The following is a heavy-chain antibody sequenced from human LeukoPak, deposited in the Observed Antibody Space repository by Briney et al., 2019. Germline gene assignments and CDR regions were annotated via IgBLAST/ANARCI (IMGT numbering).Heavy chain of an antibody. Sequence: SQTLSLTCTVSGASLSSGDQYWIWIRQSPGKGLEWIGSIHPSGRLYNNPSLESRVTISIDTSKNQFSLNLNSMTAADTAVYFCSRGLDSRKLGYWGQGTLVTVSS. CDR1: GASLSSGDQY. CDR2: IHPSGRL. D-gene: IGHD3-22*01. CDR3: SRGLDSRKLGY. V-gene: IGHV4-31*03. J-gene: IGHJ4*02.